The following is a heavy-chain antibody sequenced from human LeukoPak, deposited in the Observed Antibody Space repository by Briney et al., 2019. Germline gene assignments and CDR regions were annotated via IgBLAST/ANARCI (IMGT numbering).Heavy chain of an antibody. D-gene: IGHD3-22*01. Sequence: PSETLSLTCTVSGGSINNNVYYWGWIRQPPGKGLEWIGNIFQTGSAYYNPSLKSRVTISLDTSKNQFSLKLSSVTAADTAVYYCARHQRGNYYDSSGYYGPGLFDYWGQGTLVTVSS. J-gene: IGHJ4*02. V-gene: IGHV4-39*01. CDR2: IFQTGSA. CDR3: ARHQRGNYYDSSGYYGPGLFDY. CDR1: GGSINNNVYY.